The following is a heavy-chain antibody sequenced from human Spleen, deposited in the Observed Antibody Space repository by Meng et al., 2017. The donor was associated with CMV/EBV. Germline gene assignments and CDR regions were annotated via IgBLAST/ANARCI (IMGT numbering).Heavy chain of an antibody. Sequence: CKASGYTFTGYYMHWGRQAPGQGLEWMGWINPNSGGTNYAQKFQGRVTMTRDTSISTAYMELSRLRSDDTAVYYCARLRWGGFTPDYWGQGTLVTVSS. V-gene: IGHV1-2*02. CDR3: ARLRWGGFTPDY. D-gene: IGHD3-10*01. CDR2: INPNSGGT. CDR1: GYTFTGYY. J-gene: IGHJ4*02.